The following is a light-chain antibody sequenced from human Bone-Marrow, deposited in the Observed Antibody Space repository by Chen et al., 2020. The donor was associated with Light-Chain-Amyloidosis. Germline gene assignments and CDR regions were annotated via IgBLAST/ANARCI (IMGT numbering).Light chain of an antibody. CDR3: YSYAGSYTL. V-gene: IGLV2-11*01. J-gene: IGLJ2*01. CDR2: DVN. Sequence: QSALTQPRSVSGSPGQSVTISCTGTHSDVGGYNYVSWYQQDPGKAPKLMIYDVNKRPSGVPDRFSGSKSGITASLTISGLQAEDEADYYCYSYAGSYTLFGGGTKLTVL. CDR1: HSDVGGYNY.